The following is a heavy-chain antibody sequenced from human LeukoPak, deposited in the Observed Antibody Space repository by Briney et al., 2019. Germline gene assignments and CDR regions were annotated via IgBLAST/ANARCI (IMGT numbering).Heavy chain of an antibody. CDR2: INPSGGST. Sequence: ASVTVSCKASGYTFTSYCMHWVRQAPGQGLEWMGIINPSGGSTSYAQKFQGRVTMTRDTSTSTVYMELSSLRSEDTAVYYCARGGAYYYDSSGYYYGYWGQGTLVTVSS. CDR1: GYTFTSYC. D-gene: IGHD3-22*01. J-gene: IGHJ4*02. CDR3: ARGGAYYYDSSGYYYGY. V-gene: IGHV1-46*01.